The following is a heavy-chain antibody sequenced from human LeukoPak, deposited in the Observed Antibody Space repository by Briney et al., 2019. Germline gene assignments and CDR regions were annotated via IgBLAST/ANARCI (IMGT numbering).Heavy chain of an antibody. CDR3: AKQTYYDFWSGYWNDYYYYYMDV. V-gene: IGHV1-8*03. CDR2: MNPNSGNT. CDR1: GYTFTSYD. J-gene: IGHJ6*03. D-gene: IGHD3-3*01. Sequence: ASVKVSCKASGYTFTSYDINWVRQATGQGLEWMGWMNPNSGNTGYAQKFQGRVTITRNTSISTAYMELSSLRAEDTAVYYCAKQTYYDFWSGYWNDYYYYYMDVWGKGTTVTVSS.